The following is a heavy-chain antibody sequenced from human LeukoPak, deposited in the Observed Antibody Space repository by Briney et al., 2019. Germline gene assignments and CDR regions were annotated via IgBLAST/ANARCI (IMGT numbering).Heavy chain of an antibody. CDR2: INLDGSEK. J-gene: IGHJ4*02. CDR1: GFTFSSYW. CDR3: ARDSPYSDSFAYDY. V-gene: IGHV3-7*01. D-gene: IGHD1-26*01. Sequence: AGGSLRLSCAASGFTFSSYWMSWVRQAPGKGLEWVANINLDGSEKYYVDSVKGRFTISRDNAKNSLYLQMRSLRAEDTAIYYCARDSPYSDSFAYDYWGQGTLVTVSS.